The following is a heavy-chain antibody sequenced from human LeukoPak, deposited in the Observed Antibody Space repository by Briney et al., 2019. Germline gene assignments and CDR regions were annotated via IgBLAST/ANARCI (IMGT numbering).Heavy chain of an antibody. CDR3: ARHGSGSYYNRAFDY. V-gene: IGHV4-4*09. Sequence: SGTLSLTCTVSGGSISSYYWSWIRQPPGKGLEWIGYIYTSGSTNYNPSLKSRVTISVDTSKNQFSLKLSSVTAADTAVYYCARHGSGSYYNRAFDYWGQGTLVTVSS. CDR2: IYTSGST. J-gene: IGHJ4*02. CDR1: GGSISSYY. D-gene: IGHD3-10*01.